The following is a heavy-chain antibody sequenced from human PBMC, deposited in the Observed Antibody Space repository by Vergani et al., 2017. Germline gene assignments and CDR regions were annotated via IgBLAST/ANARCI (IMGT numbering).Heavy chain of an antibody. CDR1: GYTFTNYW. CDR2: IFPGDADT. Sequence: EVRLVQSGPEVKKPGESVKISCETSGYTFTNYWVAWVRERPGKGLEWMGLIFPGDADTRYSPSFEGQVTISADTSTSTAYVPWPSLKASDTAVYFCARLPRGLRGMSLEYWGQGTLVTVSS. V-gene: IGHV5-51*01. D-gene: IGHD3-10*01. J-gene: IGHJ4*02. CDR3: ARLPRGLRGMSLEY.